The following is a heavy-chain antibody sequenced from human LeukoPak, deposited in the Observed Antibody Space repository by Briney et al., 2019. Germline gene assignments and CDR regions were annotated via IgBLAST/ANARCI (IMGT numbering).Heavy chain of an antibody. D-gene: IGHD6-19*01. J-gene: IGHJ3*02. CDR3: ARKEQWLPHDAFDI. V-gene: IGHV4-34*01. CDR2: INNSGST. Sequence: SETLSLTCAVSGGSFSGYYWSWIRQPPGKGLEWIGEINNSGSTNYNPSLKSRVTISVYTSKNQFSLKLSSVTAADTAVYYCARKEQWLPHDAFDIWGQGTMVTVSS. CDR1: GGSFSGYY.